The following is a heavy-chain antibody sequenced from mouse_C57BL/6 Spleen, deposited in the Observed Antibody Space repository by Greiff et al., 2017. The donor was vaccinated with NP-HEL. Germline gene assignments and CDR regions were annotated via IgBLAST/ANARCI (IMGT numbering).Heavy chain of an antibody. CDR1: GYTFTSYW. D-gene: IGHD1-1*01. Sequence: EVQLQQSGTVLARPGASVKMSCKTSGYTFTSYWMHWVKQRPGQGLEWIGAIYPGNSDTSYNQKFTGKAKLTAVTYASPAYMEISSLTNEDSAVYYCTRRAETLRSFAYWGQGSLVTVSA. CDR3: TRRAETLRSFAY. CDR2: IYPGNSDT. V-gene: IGHV1-5*01. J-gene: IGHJ3*01.